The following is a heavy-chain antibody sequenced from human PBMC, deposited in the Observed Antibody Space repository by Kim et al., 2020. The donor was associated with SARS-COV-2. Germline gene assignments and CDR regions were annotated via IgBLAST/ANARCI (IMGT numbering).Heavy chain of an antibody. V-gene: IGHV3-9*01. J-gene: IGHJ4*02. CDR1: GFTFGDYG. CDR3: GKDKYSSSSGLEV. CDR2: ISWNSGNI. D-gene: IGHD6-6*01. Sequence: GGSLRLSCAASGFTFGDYGMHWVRQAPGKGLEWVSGISWNSGNICYADSVKGRFTISRDNAKNSLYLQMNSLRAEDTAVYYCGKDKYSSSSGLEVWGQGTLVTVSS.